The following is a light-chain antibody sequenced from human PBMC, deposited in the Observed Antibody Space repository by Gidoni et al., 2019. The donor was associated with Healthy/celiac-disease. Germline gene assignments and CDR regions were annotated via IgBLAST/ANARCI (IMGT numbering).Light chain of an antibody. J-gene: IGKJ1*01. CDR3: QQYRGT. Sequence: DIQMTQSPSTLSASVADRVTITCRARQSISSWLALYQQKPGQAPKLLIYKASSLESGVPSRFSGSGSGTELTLTISSLQPDDFATYYCQQYRGTVGQGIKVEIK. CDR1: QSISSW. V-gene: IGKV1-5*03. CDR2: KAS.